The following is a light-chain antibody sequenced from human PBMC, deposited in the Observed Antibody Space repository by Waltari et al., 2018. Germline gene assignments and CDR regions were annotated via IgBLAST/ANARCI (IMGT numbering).Light chain of an antibody. J-gene: IGLJ2*01. CDR1: PGPVTSGYY. Sequence: QTVVTQEPSLTSFPGWTVTLTCASSPGPVTSGYYPNWFQQKPGQAPRAPIYSTSNKHSLTPARFSGSLLGGKAALPLSGVQPEDEAEYYCLLYYGGAQLGVFGGGTKLTVL. CDR2: STS. CDR3: LLYYGGAQLGV. V-gene: IGLV7-43*01.